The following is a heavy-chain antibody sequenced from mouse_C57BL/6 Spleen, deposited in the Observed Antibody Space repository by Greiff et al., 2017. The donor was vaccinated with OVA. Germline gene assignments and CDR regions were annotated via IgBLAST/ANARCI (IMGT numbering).Heavy chain of an antibody. J-gene: IGHJ4*01. CDR3: AREGAYYSNYRYAMDY. Sequence: EVKLMESGGGLVKPGGSLKLSCAASGFTFSSYAMSWVRQTPEKRLEWVATISDGGSYTYYPDNVKGRFTISIDNAKNNPYLQMSHLKSEDTAMYYCAREGAYYSNYRYAMDYWGQGTSVTVSS. D-gene: IGHD2-5*01. CDR1: GFTFSSYA. V-gene: IGHV5-4*01. CDR2: ISDGGSYT.